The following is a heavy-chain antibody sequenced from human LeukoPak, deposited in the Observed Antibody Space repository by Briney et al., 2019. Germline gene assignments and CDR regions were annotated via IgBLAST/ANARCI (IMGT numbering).Heavy chain of an antibody. CDR3: ARRPSSGYLDAFDI. D-gene: IGHD3-22*01. CDR1: GGSISSYY. V-gene: IGHV4-59*08. CDR2: IYYSGST. Sequence: SETLSLTCTVSGGSISSYYWSWIRQPPGKGLEWIGYIYYSGSTNYNPSLKSRVTISVDTSKNQFSLKLSSVIAADTAVYYCARRPSSGYLDAFDIWGQGTMVTVSS. J-gene: IGHJ3*02.